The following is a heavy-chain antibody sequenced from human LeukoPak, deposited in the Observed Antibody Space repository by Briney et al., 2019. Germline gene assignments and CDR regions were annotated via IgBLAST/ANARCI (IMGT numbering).Heavy chain of an antibody. CDR3: ARLPTFYYDSSHYHYDY. J-gene: IGHJ4*02. V-gene: IGHV3-23*01. CDR1: GFTFSRYA. D-gene: IGHD3-22*01. CDR2: ISGSGPST. Sequence: TGGSLRLSCAASGFTFSRYAMSWVRQAPGKGLEWASSISGSGPSTDYADSVKGRFTISRDKSKNTLYLQMNSLRAEDTAVYYCARLPTFYYDSSHYHYDYWGQGTLVTVSS.